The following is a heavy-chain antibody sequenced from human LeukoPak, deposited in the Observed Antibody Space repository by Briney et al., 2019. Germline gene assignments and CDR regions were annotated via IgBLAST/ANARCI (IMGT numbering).Heavy chain of an antibody. CDR3: GRYEDEVLNSFFL. CDR2: IYHHSGET. Sequence: SVKVSCEASGYTFTAYYMHWVRQAPGQGLEWVGWIYHHSGETNYAQKVQGRVTMTRDTSINTAYLELSSLRSDDTAVYYCGRYEDEVLNSFFLWGQGKMVTV. D-gene: IGHD2-8*01. CDR1: GYTFTAYY. J-gene: IGHJ3*01. V-gene: IGHV1-2*02.